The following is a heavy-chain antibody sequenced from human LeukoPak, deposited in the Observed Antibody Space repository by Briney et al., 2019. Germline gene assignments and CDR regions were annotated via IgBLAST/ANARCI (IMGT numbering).Heavy chain of an antibody. V-gene: IGHV3-48*01. D-gene: IGHD3-16*01. CDR3: ASTPLGGY. CDR1: GFTLSSYS. CDR2: ISSSSSTI. Sequence: GGSLRLSCAASGFTLSSYSMNWVRQAPGKGLEWVSYISSSSSTIYYADSVKGRFTISRGNAKNSLYLQMNSLRAEDAAVYYCASTPLGGYWGQGTLVTVSS. J-gene: IGHJ4*02.